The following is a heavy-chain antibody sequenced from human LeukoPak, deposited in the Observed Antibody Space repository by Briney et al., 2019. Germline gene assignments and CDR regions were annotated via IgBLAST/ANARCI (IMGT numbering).Heavy chain of an antibody. Sequence: PSETLSLTCAVSSYSISSGSYWGWIRQSPGKGLEWVGSILHSGNSYYNPSLKSRLTMSVDTSKNQFSLKLTSVTAADTALYYCARVTYVDDMLYQYFDYWGQGILVTVSS. CDR2: ILHSGNS. V-gene: IGHV4-38-2*01. J-gene: IGHJ4*02. CDR3: ARVTYVDDMLYQYFDY. D-gene: IGHD4-17*01. CDR1: SYSISSGSY.